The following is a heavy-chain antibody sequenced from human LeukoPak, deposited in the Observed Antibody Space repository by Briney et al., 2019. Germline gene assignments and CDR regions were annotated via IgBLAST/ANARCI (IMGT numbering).Heavy chain of an antibody. CDR3: ARDEARVLWFWEFIRRFDY. D-gene: IGHD3-10*01. J-gene: IGHJ4*02. Sequence: PGGSLRLSCAAAGFTFSSYEMNWVRQAPGKGLEWVSYISSSGSTISYAHSVKGRFTITRDNAKYLLYLQMSSLRAEDSAVYYCARDEARVLWFWEFIRRFDYWGQETLVTVSS. CDR1: GFTFSSYE. CDR2: ISSSGSTI. V-gene: IGHV3-48*03.